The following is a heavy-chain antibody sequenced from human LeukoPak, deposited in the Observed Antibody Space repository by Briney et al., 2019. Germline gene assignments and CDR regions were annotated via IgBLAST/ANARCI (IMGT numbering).Heavy chain of an antibody. CDR3: ARGYAYYDSSGYPLRHDRARDIGGAFDI. Sequence: GGSLRLSCEASGFTFSSYGMHWVRQAPGKGLEWVAVISYDGSNKYYADSVKGRFTISRDNSKNTLYLQMNSLRAKDTAVYYCARGYAYYDSSGYPLRHDRARDIGGAFDIWGQGTMVTVSS. J-gene: IGHJ3*02. V-gene: IGHV3-30*03. D-gene: IGHD3-22*01. CDR2: ISYDGSNK. CDR1: GFTFSSYG.